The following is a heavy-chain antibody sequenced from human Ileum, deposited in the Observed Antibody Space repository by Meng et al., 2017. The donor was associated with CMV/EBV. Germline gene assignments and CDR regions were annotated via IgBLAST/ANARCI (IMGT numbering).Heavy chain of an antibody. J-gene: IGHJ4*02. CDR1: GITFSDAW. Sequence: GESLKISCSVSGITFSDAWMSWVRQAPGKGLEWVGRLKVTADGVTTDYAAPVKGRFTVSRDISKNTLYLQMHSLNSEVTGMYYCIWHTTTSCYFDLWGQGTLVTVSS. CDR3: IWHTTTSCYFDL. D-gene: IGHD2-2*01. CDR2: LKVTADGVTT. V-gene: IGHV3-15*01.